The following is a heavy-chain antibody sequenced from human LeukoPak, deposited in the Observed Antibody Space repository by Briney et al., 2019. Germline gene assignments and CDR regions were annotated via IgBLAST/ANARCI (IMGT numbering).Heavy chain of an antibody. J-gene: IGHJ4*02. CDR3: AKDKFDSSFYYFDY. CDR2: ISWNSGSI. V-gene: IGHV3-9*01. CDR1: GFTFDDYA. D-gene: IGHD3-22*01. Sequence: GGSLRLSCAASGFTFDDYAMHWVRHAPGKGLEGVSGISWNSGSIGYADSVKGRFTISRDNAKNSLYLQMNSLRAEDTALYYCAKDKFDSSFYYFDYWGQGTLVTVSS.